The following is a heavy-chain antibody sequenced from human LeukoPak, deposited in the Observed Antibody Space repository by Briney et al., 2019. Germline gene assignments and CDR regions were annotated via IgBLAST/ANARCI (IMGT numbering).Heavy chain of an antibody. J-gene: IGHJ4*02. CDR1: GFIFNNYG. Sequence: QPGGSLRLSCAASGFIFNNYGMSWVRQAPGKGLEWIGRSKNRRNGYNIDYAASVKGRFSISRDDSKNSLYLQMNSLKTEDTAVYYCVRWDSGRPGDWGQGTLVTVSS. CDR2: SKNRRNGYNI. D-gene: IGHD1-26*01. V-gene: IGHV3-72*01. CDR3: VRWDSGRPGD.